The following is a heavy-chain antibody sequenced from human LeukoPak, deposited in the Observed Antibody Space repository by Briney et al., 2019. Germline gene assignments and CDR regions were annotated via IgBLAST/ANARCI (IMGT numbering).Heavy chain of an antibody. D-gene: IGHD6-19*01. CDR3: AKVDPGIAVAGIDY. Sequence: GRSLRLSCAASGFTFSSYGMHWVRQAPGKGLEWVAVISYDGSNKYCADSVKGRFTISRDNSKNTLYLQMNSLRAEDTAVYYCAKVDPGIAVAGIDYWGQGTLVTVSS. J-gene: IGHJ4*02. CDR2: ISYDGSNK. CDR1: GFTFSSYG. V-gene: IGHV3-30*18.